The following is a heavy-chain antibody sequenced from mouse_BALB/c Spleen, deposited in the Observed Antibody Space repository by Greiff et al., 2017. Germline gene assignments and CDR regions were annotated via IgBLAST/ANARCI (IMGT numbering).Heavy chain of an antibody. CDR3: ARDYYGSSHYAMDY. Sequence: DVQLVESGPGLVKPSQSLSLTCTVTGYSITSDYAWNWIRQFPGNKLEWMGYISYSGSTSYNPSLKSRISITRDTSKNQFFLQLNSVTTEDTATYYCARDYYGSSHYAMDYWGQGTSVTVSS. D-gene: IGHD1-1*01. V-gene: IGHV3-2*02. J-gene: IGHJ4*01. CDR1: GYSITSDYA. CDR2: ISYSGST.